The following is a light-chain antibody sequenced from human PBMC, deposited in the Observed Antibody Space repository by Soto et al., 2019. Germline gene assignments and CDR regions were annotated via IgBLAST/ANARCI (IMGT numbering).Light chain of an antibody. V-gene: IGKV1-39*01. Sequence: IQMTQSPSSLSASVGYRVTITCRASQSISTHLNWYQQKPGKAPNLLIYAASSLQSGVPSRFSGSGFGTEFALTISSLQPDDFATFYCQQYNSYGTFGQGTKVDIK. J-gene: IGKJ2*01. CDR1: QSISTH. CDR2: AAS. CDR3: QQYNSYGT.